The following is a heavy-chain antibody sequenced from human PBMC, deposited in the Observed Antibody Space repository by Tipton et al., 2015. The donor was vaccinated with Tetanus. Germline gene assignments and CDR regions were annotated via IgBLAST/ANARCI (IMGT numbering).Heavy chain of an antibody. CDR3: ARAHCTDGVCNFDF. CDR1: GYIFNNYW. D-gene: IGHD2-8*01. J-gene: IGHJ4*02. Sequence: VQLVQSGGEVKKPGESLKISCKGSGYIFNNYWIGWVRQKPGKGLEWMGFIYPGDSDTRYSPSFQGQVTTSVDKSINTAYLQWSSLKASDTSMFYCARAHCTDGVCNFDFWGQGALVTVAS. V-gene: IGHV5-51*01. CDR2: IYPGDSDT.